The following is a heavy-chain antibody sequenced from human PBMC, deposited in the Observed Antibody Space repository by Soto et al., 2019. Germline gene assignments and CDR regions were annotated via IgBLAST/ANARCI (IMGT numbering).Heavy chain of an antibody. CDR2: INHSGST. Sequence: SETLSLTCAVYGGSFSGYYLSWIRQPPGKGLEWMGEINHSGSTNYNPSLKSRVTISVDTSKNQFSLKLSSVTAADTAVYYCARGAAAVYGNDYWGQGXLVPVSS. V-gene: IGHV4-34*01. J-gene: IGHJ4*02. D-gene: IGHD2-8*01. CDR1: GGSFSGYY. CDR3: ARGAAAVYGNDY.